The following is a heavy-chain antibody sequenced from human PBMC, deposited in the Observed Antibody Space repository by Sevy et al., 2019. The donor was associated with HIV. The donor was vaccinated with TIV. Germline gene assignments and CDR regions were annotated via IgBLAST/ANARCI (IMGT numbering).Heavy chain of an antibody. V-gene: IGHV3-7*01. D-gene: IGHD6-19*01. CDR2: IKQDGSEK. Sequence: GGSLRLSCAASGFTFSSYWMSWVRQAPGKGLEWVANIKQDGSEKYYVDSVKGRFTISRDNAKNSLYLQMNSLRAEDTAVYYCARDFPARSDIGVAGPYWYFDLWGRGTLVTVSS. J-gene: IGHJ2*01. CDR3: ARDFPARSDIGVAGPYWYFDL. CDR1: GFTFSSYW.